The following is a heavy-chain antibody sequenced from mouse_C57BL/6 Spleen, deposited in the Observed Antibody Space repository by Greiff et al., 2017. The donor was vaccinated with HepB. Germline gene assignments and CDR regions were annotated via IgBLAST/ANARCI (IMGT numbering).Heavy chain of an antibody. CDR3: ARGLTGTRAMDY. J-gene: IGHJ4*01. V-gene: IGHV5-16*01. Sequence: DVKLVESEGGLVQPGSSMKLSCTASGFTFSDYYMAWVRQVPEKGLEWVANINYDGSSTYYLDSLKSRFIISRDNAKNILYLQMSSLKSEDTATYYCARGLTGTRAMDYWGQGTSVTVSS. CDR1: GFTFSDYY. D-gene: IGHD4-1*01. CDR2: INYDGSST.